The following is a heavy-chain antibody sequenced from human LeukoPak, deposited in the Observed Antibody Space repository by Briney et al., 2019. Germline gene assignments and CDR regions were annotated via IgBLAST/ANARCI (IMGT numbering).Heavy chain of an antibody. CDR2: ISSSSSYI. J-gene: IGHJ4*02. D-gene: IGHD3-22*01. Sequence: GGSLRLSCAASGFTFSSYSMNWVRQAPGKGLEWVSSISSSSSYIYYADSVKGRFTISRDNAKNLLYLQMNGLRAEDTAVYYCARGGSGYYGLDYCGQGALVTVSS. CDR3: ARGGSGYYGLDY. CDR1: GFTFSSYS. V-gene: IGHV3-21*01.